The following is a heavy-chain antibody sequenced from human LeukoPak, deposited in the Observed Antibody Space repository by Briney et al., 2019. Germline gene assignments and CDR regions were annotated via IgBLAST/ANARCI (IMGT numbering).Heavy chain of an antibody. CDR1: SYSISSCYF. Sequence: SETLSLTCTVSSYSISSCYFWAWIRQPPGKGLEWIGSIYHSGASHYNPSLKSRVTISLDTSKNQFSLRLTSVTAADTALYYCARDLNCSGGTCYFDPWGQGSLVTVSS. V-gene: IGHV4-38-2*02. CDR2: IYHSGAS. D-gene: IGHD2-15*01. J-gene: IGHJ5*02. CDR3: ARDLNCSGGTCYFDP.